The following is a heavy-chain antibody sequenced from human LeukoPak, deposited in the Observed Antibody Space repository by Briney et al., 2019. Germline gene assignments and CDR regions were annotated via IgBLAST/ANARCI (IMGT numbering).Heavy chain of an antibody. Sequence: ASVKVSCKASGYTFTSSGISWVRQAPGQGLEWRGWISGYNGETNYVQKFLGRVTMTIDSSTSTAYMELRSLRSDDTAVYYCAREEGGNYYYMDVWGKGTTVTVSS. CDR1: GYTFTSSG. CDR3: AREEGGNYYYMDV. D-gene: IGHD3-16*01. V-gene: IGHV1-18*01. J-gene: IGHJ6*03. CDR2: ISGYNGET.